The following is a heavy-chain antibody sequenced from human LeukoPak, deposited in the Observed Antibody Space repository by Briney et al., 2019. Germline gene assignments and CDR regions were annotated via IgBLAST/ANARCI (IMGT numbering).Heavy chain of an antibody. Sequence: GGSLRLSCAASGFTFSSYWMSWVRQAPGKGLEWVANIKQDGSEKYYVDSVKGRFTISRDNAKNSLYLQMNSLKTEDTAVYYCTTDPITMVRGVIISSPGHYYYYYMDVWGKGTTVTISS. CDR2: IKQDGSEK. CDR1: GFTFSSYW. D-gene: IGHD3-10*01. CDR3: TTDPITMVRGVIISSPGHYYYYYMDV. V-gene: IGHV3-7*03. J-gene: IGHJ6*03.